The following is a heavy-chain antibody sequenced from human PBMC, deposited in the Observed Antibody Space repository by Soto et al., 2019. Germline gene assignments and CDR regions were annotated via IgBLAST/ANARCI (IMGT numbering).Heavy chain of an antibody. D-gene: IGHD2-2*01. Sequence: SETLSLTCTVSGGSISSGGYYWSWIRQHPGKGLEWIGYIYYSGSTYYNPSLKSRVTISVDTSKNQFSLKLSSVTAADTAVYYCARNQLGAFDIWGQGTMVTVSS. CDR3: ARNQLGAFDI. V-gene: IGHV4-31*03. J-gene: IGHJ3*02. CDR1: GGSISSGGYY. CDR2: IYYSGST.